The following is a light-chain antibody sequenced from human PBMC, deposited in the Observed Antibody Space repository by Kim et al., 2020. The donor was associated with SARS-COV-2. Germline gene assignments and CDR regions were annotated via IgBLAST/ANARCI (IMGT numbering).Light chain of an antibody. CDR1: SGSIASNY. V-gene: IGLV6-57*03. J-gene: IGLJ2*01. CDR2: EDN. CDR3: QSYDSSNQV. Sequence: GRTVTLSCTRSSGSIASNYVQWYQQRPGSAPTTVIYEDNQRPSGVPDRFSGSIDSSSNSASLTISGLKTEDEADYYCQSYDSSNQVFGGGPQLTVL.